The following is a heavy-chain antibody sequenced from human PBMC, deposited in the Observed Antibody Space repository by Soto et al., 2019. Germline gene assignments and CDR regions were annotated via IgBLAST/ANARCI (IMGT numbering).Heavy chain of an antibody. CDR1: GGSISSYY. CDR3: ARVVFGRGNWFAP. CDR2: IYYSGRT. V-gene: IGHV4-59*01. D-gene: IGHD3-3*01. Sequence: PSETLSLTCTVSGGSISSYYWSWIRQPPGKGLEWIGYIYYSGRTNYNPSLKSRVTISVDTSKNQFSLKLSSVTAADTAVYYCARVVFGRGNWFAPWGQGTLVTVSS. J-gene: IGHJ5*02.